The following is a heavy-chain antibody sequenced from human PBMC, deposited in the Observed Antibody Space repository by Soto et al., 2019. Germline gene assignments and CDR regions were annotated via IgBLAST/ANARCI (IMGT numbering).Heavy chain of an antibody. V-gene: IGHV4-30-4*01. D-gene: IGHD3-3*01. CDR1: GGSISSGDYY. Sequence: SETLSLTCTVSGGSISSGDYYWGWIRQPPGKGLEWIGYIYYSGNTYYNPSLKSRVTISVDTSKNQLSLKLSSVTVADTAVYYCAKDLTIFGVVQYYIDYWGQGTLVTVSS. CDR2: IYYSGNT. CDR3: AKDLTIFGVVQYYIDY. J-gene: IGHJ4*02.